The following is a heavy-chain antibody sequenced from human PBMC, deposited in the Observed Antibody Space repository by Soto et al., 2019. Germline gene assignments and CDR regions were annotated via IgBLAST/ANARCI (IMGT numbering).Heavy chain of an antibody. V-gene: IGHV2-5*02. CDR3: AHGTYYDSSSYSISHDAFHI. CDR1: GFSLSTSGVR. Sequence: QITLKESGPTLVKPTQTLTLTCTFSGFSLSTSGVRVAWIRQPPGKALEWLALIYWDDDKRYRPSLKSRLTITRDTSKNQVVLTMTNMDPVDTATYYCAHGTYYDSSSYSISHDAFHIWGQGTVVTVSS. D-gene: IGHD3-22*01. J-gene: IGHJ3*02. CDR2: IYWDDDK.